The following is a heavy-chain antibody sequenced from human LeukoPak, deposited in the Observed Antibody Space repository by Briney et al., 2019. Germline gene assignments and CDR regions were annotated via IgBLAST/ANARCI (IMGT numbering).Heavy chain of an antibody. Sequence: SVKVSCKASGGTFSSYAISWVRQAPGQGLEWMGGIIPIFGTANYAQKFQGRVTITTDESTSTAYIELSSLRSEDTAVYYCARDYYGSGSFDAFDIWGQGTMVTVSS. D-gene: IGHD3-10*01. J-gene: IGHJ3*02. CDR3: ARDYYGSGSFDAFDI. CDR2: IIPIFGTA. CDR1: GGTFSSYA. V-gene: IGHV1-69*05.